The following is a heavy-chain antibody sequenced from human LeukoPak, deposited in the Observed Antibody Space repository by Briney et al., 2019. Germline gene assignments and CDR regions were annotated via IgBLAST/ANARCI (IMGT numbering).Heavy chain of an antibody. V-gene: IGHV3-23*01. CDR1: GFTFSSYA. CDR2: LSGSGVNT. Sequence: GGSLRLSCAASGFTFSSYAMSWVRQAPGKGLEWVSALSGSGVNTYYAASLKGRFTISRDNSKNTLYLQINSLRAEDTAVYHCARGGLRGYCDYWGQGTLVTVSS. CDR3: ARGGLRGYCDY. J-gene: IGHJ4*02. D-gene: IGHD4-17*01.